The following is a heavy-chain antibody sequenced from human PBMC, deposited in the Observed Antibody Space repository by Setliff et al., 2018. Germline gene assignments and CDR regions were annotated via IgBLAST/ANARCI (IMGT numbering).Heavy chain of an antibody. D-gene: IGHD3-16*01. V-gene: IGHV1-3*03. Sequence: ASVKVSCKASGYTFSSHAMHWVRQAPGQGLEWMGWINAVNGVTEYSQDFRGRLTISRDTSASTAYMELSSLKSEDMAVYYCARGGPGYYYFVDVWQRDHGHRLL. J-gene: IGHJ6*04. CDR3: ARGGPGYYYFVDV. CDR1: GYTFSSHA. CDR2: INAVNGVT.